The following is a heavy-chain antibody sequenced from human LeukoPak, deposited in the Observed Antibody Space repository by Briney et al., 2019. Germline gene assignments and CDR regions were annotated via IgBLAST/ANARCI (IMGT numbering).Heavy chain of an antibody. CDR2: IYSGGST. CDR1: GFSVSSNY. J-gene: IGHJ5*02. Sequence: GGSLRLSCAASGFSVSSNYMSWVRQAPGKGLEWVSVIYSGGSTYYADSVKGRFTISRDNSKNTLYLQMNSLRAEDTAVYYCARVRGCSSTSCYWWFDPWGQGTLVTVSS. V-gene: IGHV3-53*01. CDR3: ARVRGCSSTSCYWWFDP. D-gene: IGHD2-2*01.